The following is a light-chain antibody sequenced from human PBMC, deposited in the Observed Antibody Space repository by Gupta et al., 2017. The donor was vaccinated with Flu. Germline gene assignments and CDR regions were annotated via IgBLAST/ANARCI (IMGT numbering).Light chain of an antibody. J-gene: IGLJ3*02. CDR3: QVWDASSDYWV. CDR2: KDT. Sequence: SYVLTQAPSVSVAPGQTAKITCGGENIESKSVHGYQQRPGQAPVLVVYKDTDRSSGIPERFSGFNSGNTATLTISRVEAGDEADYYCQVWDASSDYWVFGGGTKLTVL. CDR1: NIESKS. V-gene: IGLV3-21*02.